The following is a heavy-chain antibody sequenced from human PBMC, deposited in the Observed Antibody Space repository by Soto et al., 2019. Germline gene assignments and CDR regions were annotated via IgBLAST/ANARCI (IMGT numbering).Heavy chain of an antibody. J-gene: IGHJ4*02. Sequence: PGGSLRLSCAASGFTFSSYSMNWVRQAPGKGLEWVSYISGSGGSTYYADSVKGRFTISRDNSKNTLYLQMNSLRAEDTAVYYCAKDRFTMIVVVSDLFDYWGQGTLVTVSS. CDR3: AKDRFTMIVVVSDLFDY. CDR1: GFTFSSYS. D-gene: IGHD3-22*01. CDR2: ISGSGGST. V-gene: IGHV3-23*01.